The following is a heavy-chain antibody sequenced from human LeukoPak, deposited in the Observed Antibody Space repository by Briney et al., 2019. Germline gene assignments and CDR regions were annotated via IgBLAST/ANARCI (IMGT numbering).Heavy chain of an antibody. D-gene: IGHD5-12*01. CDR2: IYTSGST. CDR1: GGSISSYY. V-gene: IGHV4-4*09. J-gene: IGHJ5*02. Sequence: SETLSLTCTVSGGSISSYYWSWIRQPAGKGLEWIGYIYTSGSTNYNPSLKSRVTISVDTSKNQFSLKLSSVTAADTAVYYCARLGGYSGYEAWFDPWGQGTLVTVSS. CDR3: ARLGGYSGYEAWFDP.